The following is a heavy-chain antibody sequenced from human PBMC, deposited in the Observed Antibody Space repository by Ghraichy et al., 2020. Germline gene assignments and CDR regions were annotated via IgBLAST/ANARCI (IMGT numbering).Heavy chain of an antibody. Sequence: SETLSLTCTVSGGSISSYYWSWIRQPPGKGLEWIGYIYYSGSTNYNPSLKSRVTISVDTSKNQFSLKLSSVTAADTAVYYCARVGFVERGQAGYYYYGMDVWGQGTTVTVSS. CDR2: IYYSGST. J-gene: IGHJ6*02. CDR3: ARVGFVERGQAGYYYYGMDV. V-gene: IGHV4-59*01. D-gene: IGHD3-3*01. CDR1: GGSISSYY.